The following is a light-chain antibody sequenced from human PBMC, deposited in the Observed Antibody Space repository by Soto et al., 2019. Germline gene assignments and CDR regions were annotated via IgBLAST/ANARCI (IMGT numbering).Light chain of an antibody. V-gene: IGKV3-11*01. J-gene: IGKJ2*01. CDR1: QSVSSY. Sequence: EIVLTQSPATLSLSPGERATLSCRASQSVSSYLAWYQQKPGQAPRLLIYDASSRATGIPARFSGSGSGTDFTHTISSLEPEDDEVYYCQQRSNLPPYTFGQGTKVEIK. CDR3: QQRSNLPPYT. CDR2: DAS.